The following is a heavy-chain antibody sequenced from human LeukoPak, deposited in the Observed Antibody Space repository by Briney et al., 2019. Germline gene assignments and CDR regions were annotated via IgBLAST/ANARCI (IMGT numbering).Heavy chain of an antibody. Sequence: PGGSLRLSCAASGFTFSSYGMHWVRQAPGKGLEWVAVISYDGSNKYYADSVKGRLTISRDNSKNTLYLQMNSLRAEDTAVYYCAKDLYGYGERKPPGGIWGQGTMVTVSS. CDR1: GFTFSSYG. J-gene: IGHJ3*02. D-gene: IGHD4-17*01. CDR3: AKDLYGYGERKPPGGI. V-gene: IGHV3-30*18. CDR2: ISYDGSNK.